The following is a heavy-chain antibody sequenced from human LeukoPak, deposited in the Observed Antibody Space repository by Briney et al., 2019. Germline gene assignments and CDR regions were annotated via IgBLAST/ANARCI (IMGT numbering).Heavy chain of an antibody. J-gene: IGHJ6*03. V-gene: IGHV3-23*01. CDR1: GFTFSSYG. D-gene: IGHD3-3*01. Sequence: SGGSLRLSCGASGFTFSSYGMNWVRQAPGKGLEWVSGISGSGGRTYYADSVKARFTISRDNSQNTVSLQLNNLRIEDTALYYCAKTSLSDPSGHYYYMDVWGKGTTVTVSS. CDR3: AKTSLSDPSGHYYYMDV. CDR2: ISGSGGRT.